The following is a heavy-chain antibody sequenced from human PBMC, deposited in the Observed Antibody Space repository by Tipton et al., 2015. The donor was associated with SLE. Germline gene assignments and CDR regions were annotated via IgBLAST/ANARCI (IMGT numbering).Heavy chain of an antibody. J-gene: IGHJ5*02. D-gene: IGHD3-9*01. CDR2: IYASGST. CDR3: ARAILTGWWYAP. V-gene: IGHV4-4*07. CDR1: GGSLSSYY. Sequence: TLSLTCTVSGGSLSSYYWSWIRQPAGKGLEWIGRIYASGSTEYNPSLKSRVTISIDTFKNQFSLRLNSVSAADTAVYYCARAILTGWWYAPWGQGTLVTVSS.